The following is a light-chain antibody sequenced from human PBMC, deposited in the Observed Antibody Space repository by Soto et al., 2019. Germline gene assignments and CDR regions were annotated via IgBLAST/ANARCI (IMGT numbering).Light chain of an antibody. CDR3: GSWDSSLSASV. J-gene: IGLJ1*01. CDR2: DDD. V-gene: IGLV1-51*01. Sequence: QSVMTQPPSVSAAPGQKVTISCSGSSSNLGGNSVSWYQQLPGTAPKLLIYDDDKRPSGIPDRFSGSKSGTSATLGITGVRAGDEADYYCGSWDSSLSASVFGTGTKVTVL. CDR1: SSNLGGNS.